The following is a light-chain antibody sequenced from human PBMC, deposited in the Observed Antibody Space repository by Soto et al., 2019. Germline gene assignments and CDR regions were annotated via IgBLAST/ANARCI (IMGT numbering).Light chain of an antibody. V-gene: IGKV1-33*01. CDR1: QDINNY. CDR3: QQYDTLPYT. CDR2: DAS. J-gene: IGKJ5*01. Sequence: DILMTQSPSSLSASVGDMFTITCQASQDINNYLSWYQQKPGKAPKLLIFDASNLETGVPSRFGGSGSGTDFSFTISSLQPEDIATYYCQQYDTLPYTFGQGTRLEIK.